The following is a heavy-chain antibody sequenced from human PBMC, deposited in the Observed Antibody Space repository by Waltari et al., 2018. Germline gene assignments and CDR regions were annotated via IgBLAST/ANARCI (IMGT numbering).Heavy chain of an antibody. D-gene: IGHD5-18*01. Sequence: QVQLQESGPGLVKPSGTLSLTCAVSGGSISSSNWWSWVRQHPGKGLEWIGEIYHSGSTNYNPSLKSRVTISVDKSKNQFSLKLSSVTAADTAVYYCASSPLWHNYYYYGMDVWGQGTTVTVSS. CDR2: IYHSGST. CDR1: GGSISSSNW. CDR3: ASSPLWHNYYYYGMDV. J-gene: IGHJ6*02. V-gene: IGHV4-4*02.